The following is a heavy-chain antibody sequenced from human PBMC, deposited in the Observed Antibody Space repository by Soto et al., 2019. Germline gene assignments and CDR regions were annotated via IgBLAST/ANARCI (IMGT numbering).Heavy chain of an antibody. CDR3: VNMMVARGAFDF. V-gene: IGHV3-64D*06. D-gene: IGHD3-10*01. CDR1: GFAFSSYA. CDR2: ISPQGGST. Sequence: GGSLRLSCSASGFAFSSYAMHWVRQTPGKGLEYVSAISPQGGSTYYADSVKGRFTISRDDSKNTVYLQMSSLRPDDTAVYYCVNMMVARGAFDFWGQGTLVTVSS. J-gene: IGHJ4*02.